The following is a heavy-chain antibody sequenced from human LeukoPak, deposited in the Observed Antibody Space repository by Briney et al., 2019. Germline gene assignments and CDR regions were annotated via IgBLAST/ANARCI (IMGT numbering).Heavy chain of an antibody. V-gene: IGHV3-23*01. CDR2: ISGSGGSP. CDR3: AKGGVEMATP. CDR1: GFTLSGYA. Sequence: GSLRLSCASSGFTLSGYAMSWVGQAPGNGLDWISAISGSGGSPCSADSVKSRFTISRDNSKNTLYLQMNSLRAEDTAVYYCAKGGVEMATPWGQGTLVTVSS. D-gene: IGHD5-24*01. J-gene: IGHJ4*02.